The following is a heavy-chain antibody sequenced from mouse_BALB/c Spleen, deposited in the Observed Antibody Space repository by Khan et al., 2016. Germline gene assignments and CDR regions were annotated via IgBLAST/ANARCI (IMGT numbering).Heavy chain of an antibody. CDR1: GYTFTNYG. CDR3: AKGTSLFAY. V-gene: IGHV9-3*02. J-gene: IGHJ3*01. Sequence: QIQLVQSGPELKKPGETVKISCKASGYTFTNYGMNWVKQAPGKGLKWMGWINTNTGEPTYAEEFKGRFAFSLETSASTAYLQINNLKNEDTATYFCAKGTSLFAYWGQGTLVTVSA. D-gene: IGHD2-14*01. CDR2: INTNTGEP.